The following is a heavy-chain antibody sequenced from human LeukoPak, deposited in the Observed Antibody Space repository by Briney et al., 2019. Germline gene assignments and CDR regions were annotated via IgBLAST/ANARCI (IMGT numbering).Heavy chain of an antibody. Sequence: PGGSLRLSCAASEITFSNYAISWVRQAPGKGLEWVAAIGRSGSPTYYADSVKGRFTISRDTSKNTLFLEMNSLRAEDTAVYYCARDNGSYDSSGYFLDSDAFDIWGQGTMVTVSS. CDR1: EITFSNYA. J-gene: IGHJ3*02. D-gene: IGHD3-22*01. CDR3: ARDNGSYDSSGYFLDSDAFDI. V-gene: IGHV3-23*01. CDR2: IGRSGSPT.